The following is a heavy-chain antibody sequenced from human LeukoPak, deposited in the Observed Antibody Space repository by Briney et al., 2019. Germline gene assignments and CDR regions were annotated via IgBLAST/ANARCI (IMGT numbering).Heavy chain of an antibody. CDR1: GNTFSSYY. CDR2: IHPRGGRT. V-gene: IGHV1-46*01. J-gene: IGHJ4*02. CDR3: AKVPIAVAAPDYFDY. D-gene: IGHD6-19*01. Sequence: GASVKVSCKASGNTFSSYYMHWVRQAPGQGLEWMGIIHPRGGRTTYAQKYQGRITMTRDTSTGTVYMELSSLRAEDTAVYYCAKVPIAVAAPDYFDYWGQGTLVTVSS.